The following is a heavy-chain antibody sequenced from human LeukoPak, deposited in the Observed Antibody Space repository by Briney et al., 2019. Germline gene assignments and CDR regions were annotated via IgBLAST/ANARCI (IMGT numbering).Heavy chain of an antibody. V-gene: IGHV3-30*04. CDR2: ISYDGSNK. CDR3: ARDHGIQWLEYYFDY. CDR1: GFTFSSYA. J-gene: IGHJ4*02. Sequence: PGGSLRLSCAASGFTFSSYAMHWVRQAPGKGLEWVAVISYDGSNKYYADSVKGRFTISRDNSKNTLYLQMNSLRAEDTAVYYCARDHGIQWLEYYFDYWGQGTLVTVSS. D-gene: IGHD5-12*01.